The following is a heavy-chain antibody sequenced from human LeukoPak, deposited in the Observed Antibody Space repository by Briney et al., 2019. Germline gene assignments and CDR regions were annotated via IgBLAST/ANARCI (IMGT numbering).Heavy chain of an antibody. CDR2: ISGSGGST. J-gene: IGHJ6*03. Sequence: PGGSLRLSCAASGFTFSSYAMSWVRQAPGKGLEWVSAISGSGGSTYYADSVKGRFTISRDNSKNTLYLQMNSLRAEDTAVYYCAKDPRSWYNYYYYMDVWGKGTTATVSS. V-gene: IGHV3-23*01. CDR1: GFTFSSYA. CDR3: AKDPRSWYNYYYYMDV. D-gene: IGHD6-13*01.